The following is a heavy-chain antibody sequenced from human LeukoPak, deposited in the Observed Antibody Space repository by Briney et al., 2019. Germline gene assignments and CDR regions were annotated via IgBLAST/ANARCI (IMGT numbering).Heavy chain of an antibody. J-gene: IGHJ4*02. CDR3: ARDTVGASLF. CDR2: VYSVGGT. D-gene: IGHD1-26*01. CDR1: GFTVSSNY. V-gene: IGHV3-66*01. Sequence: PGGSLRLSCAASGFTVSSNYMSWVRQAPGKGLEWVSVVYSVGGTYYADPLKGGFTISRDNSKNTLYLQRNSLRAEDTAVYYCARDTVGASLFGGQGTLVTVSS.